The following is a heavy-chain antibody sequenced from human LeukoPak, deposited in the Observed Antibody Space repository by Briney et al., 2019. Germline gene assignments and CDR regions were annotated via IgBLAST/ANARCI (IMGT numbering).Heavy chain of an antibody. CDR3: ARGPISGWSADY. CDR2: ISNSRSMI. D-gene: IGHD6-19*01. J-gene: IGHJ4*02. CDR1: GLTFSSYN. Sequence: GGSLRLSCAVSGLTFSSYNMDWVRQAPGKGLEWVSYISNSRSMIYYADSVKGRFTLSRDNAKNSLYLQMNSLRDEDTAVYYCARGPISGWSADYWGQGTLVTVSS. V-gene: IGHV3-48*02.